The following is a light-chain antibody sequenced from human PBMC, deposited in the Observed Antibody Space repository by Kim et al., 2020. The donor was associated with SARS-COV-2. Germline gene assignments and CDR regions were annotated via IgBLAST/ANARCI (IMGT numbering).Light chain of an antibody. Sequence: DIVLTQSPGTLSLSPGERATLSCRASQSFSSSYLAWYQQKPGQATRLLIYGASTRATDIPDRFSGSGSGTDFTLTISSLEPEDFAVYLCQQYSASPITFGQETRLEMK. J-gene: IGKJ5*01. CDR2: GAS. V-gene: IGKV3-20*01. CDR1: QSFSSSY. CDR3: QQYSASPIT.